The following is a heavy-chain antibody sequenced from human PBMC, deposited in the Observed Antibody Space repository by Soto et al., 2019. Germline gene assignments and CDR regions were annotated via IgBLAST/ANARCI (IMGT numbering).Heavy chain of an antibody. CDR1: GFTFRSFG. Sequence: EVQLVESGGGLVQPGGSLSLSCAASGFTFRSFGMNWFRQAPGKGLEWVSYISSTSSTIYYADSVKGRFTISRDNAKNSLYLQMSSLRDEDTAVYYCTRGGLGPVDYWGQGTLVTVS. V-gene: IGHV3-48*02. CDR3: TRGGLGPVDY. J-gene: IGHJ4*02. CDR2: ISSTSSTI. D-gene: IGHD7-27*01.